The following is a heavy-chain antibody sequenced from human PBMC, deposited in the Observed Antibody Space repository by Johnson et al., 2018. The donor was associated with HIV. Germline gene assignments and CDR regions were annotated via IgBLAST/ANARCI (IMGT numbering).Heavy chain of an antibody. Sequence: QVQLVESGGGVVQPGRSLRLSCAASGFTFSSYAMHWVRQAPGKGLEWVAVISYDGSNKYYADSVKGRFTICRDNAKNSLYLQMNSLRAEDTAVYYCARFPPGGNYYFDIWGQGTMVTVSS. CDR2: ISYDGSNK. CDR3: ARFPPGGNYYFDI. V-gene: IGHV3-30*04. D-gene: IGHD1-26*01. J-gene: IGHJ3*02. CDR1: GFTFSSYA.